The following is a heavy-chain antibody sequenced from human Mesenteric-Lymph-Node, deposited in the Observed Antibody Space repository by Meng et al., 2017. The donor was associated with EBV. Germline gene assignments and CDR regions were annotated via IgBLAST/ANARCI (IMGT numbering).Heavy chain of an antibody. V-gene: IGHV4-30-2*01. CDR2: IYHSGTT. J-gene: IGHJ4*02. Sequence: LWLQESGPGLVKPSETLSLTCAVSGGSIISGGYSWSWIRQAPGKGLEWIGFIYHSGTTYLNPSLRSRVNLSVDTSKNQFSLNLRSVSAADTAIYYCARSAGGDYFDYWGQGTLVTVSS. CDR3: ARSAGGDYFDY. D-gene: IGHD1-26*01. CDR1: GGSIISGGYS.